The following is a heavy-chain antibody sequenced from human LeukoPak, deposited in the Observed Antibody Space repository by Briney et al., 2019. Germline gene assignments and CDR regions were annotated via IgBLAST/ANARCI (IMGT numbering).Heavy chain of an antibody. CDR1: GFTVSSNY. Sequence: PGGSLRLSCAASGFTVSSNYMSWVRQAPGKGLEWVSAISSNDGTTYYADSVKGRFTISRDNSKNTMYLQMNSLRAEDTAEYYCAKPVEMATISVAFDVWGQGTMVTVSS. D-gene: IGHD5-24*01. J-gene: IGHJ3*01. CDR2: ISSNDGTT. CDR3: AKPVEMATISVAFDV. V-gene: IGHV3-23*01.